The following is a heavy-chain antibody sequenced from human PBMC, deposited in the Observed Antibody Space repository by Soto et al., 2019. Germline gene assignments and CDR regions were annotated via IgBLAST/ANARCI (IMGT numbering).Heavy chain of an antibody. V-gene: IGHV4-30-4*01. J-gene: IGHJ4*02. D-gene: IGHD3-22*01. CDR2: IYDSGST. Sequence: QVQLQESGPGLVKPSQTLSLTCTVSGGSISNGDYYWSWIRQPPGKGLEWIGYIYDSGSTYYNPSLKSPVTXPXDXSQXQFSLKLSSVTAADTAVYYCANEFYYDSSGYYVTDWGQGTLVTVSS. CDR3: ANEFYYDSSGYYVTD. CDR1: GGSISNGDYY.